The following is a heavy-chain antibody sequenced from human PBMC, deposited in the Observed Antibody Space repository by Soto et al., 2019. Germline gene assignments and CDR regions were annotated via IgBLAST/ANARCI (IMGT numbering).Heavy chain of an antibody. CDR1: GFTFSSYS. D-gene: IGHD3-3*01. Sequence: GGSLRLSCAASGFTFSSYSMNWVRQAPGKGLEWVSSISSSSSYIYYADSVKGRFTISRDNAKNSLYLQMNSLRAEDTAVYYCARDGLDYDFWSGYSIYGMDVWGQGTTVTVSS. V-gene: IGHV3-21*01. CDR3: ARDGLDYDFWSGYSIYGMDV. CDR2: ISSSSSYI. J-gene: IGHJ6*02.